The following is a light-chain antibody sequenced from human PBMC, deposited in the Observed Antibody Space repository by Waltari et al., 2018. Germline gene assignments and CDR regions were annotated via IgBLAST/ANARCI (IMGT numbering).Light chain of an antibody. CDR1: SSIPGRKT. J-gene: IGLJ3*02. V-gene: IGLV1-44*01. Sequence: QSVLAQPPSASGTPGPRVPISCSGRSSIPGRKTVNWYQQLPGTSPKLLIYSINRRPSGVPDRFSGSKSGTSASLAISGLQSEDEADYYCAAWDDNLNGVVFGGGTKLTVL. CDR2: SIN. CDR3: AAWDDNLNGVV.